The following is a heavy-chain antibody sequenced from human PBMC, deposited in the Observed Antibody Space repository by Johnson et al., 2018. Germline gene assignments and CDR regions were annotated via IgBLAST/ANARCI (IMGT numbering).Heavy chain of an antibody. CDR3: TTVFNSSSWYLPYYYYYYMDV. D-gene: IGHD6-13*01. Sequence: VQLVESGGGLVKPGRSLRLSCTGSDFPFSDYDLIWLRQAPGKGLEWVGSIRSRAFGGTPESGGPVRGRFTIPRDDSKSTASLQMNSLEPEDTAVYYCTTVFNSSSWYLPYYYYYYMDVWGKGTTVTVSS. CDR1: DFPFSDYD. V-gene: IGHV3-49*05. J-gene: IGHJ6*03. CDR2: IRSRAFGGTP.